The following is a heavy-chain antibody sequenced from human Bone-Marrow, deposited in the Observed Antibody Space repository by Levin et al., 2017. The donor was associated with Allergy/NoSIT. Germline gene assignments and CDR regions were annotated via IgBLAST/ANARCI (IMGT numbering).Heavy chain of an antibody. V-gene: IGHV1-3*01. CDR3: ARARSTWYGFYFDS. J-gene: IGHJ4*02. CDR2: INADNANT. Sequence: ASVKVSCKASGYTFSRYVIHWVRQAPGQRLEWMGWINADNANTKYSQKLQGRVVISTDTYASTAYMEVNRLTSEDTAVYYCARARSTWYGFYFDSWGQGTLVTVSS. D-gene: IGHD6-13*01. CDR1: GYTFSRYV.